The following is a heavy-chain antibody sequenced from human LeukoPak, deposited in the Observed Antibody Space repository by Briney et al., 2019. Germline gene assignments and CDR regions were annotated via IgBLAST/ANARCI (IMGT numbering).Heavy chain of an antibody. CDR1: GFTFSTYW. Sequence: GGSLRLSCVASGFTFSTYWMHWVRHAPGKGLLWVSRLSGNGSSTRFADSLKGRFTISRDNAKNTLYLQMNSLRAEDTAVYFCARASTTVPNLLDNWGQGTLVTVSS. CDR2: LSGNGSST. D-gene: IGHD4-17*01. J-gene: IGHJ4*02. CDR3: ARASTTVPNLLDN. V-gene: IGHV3-74*01.